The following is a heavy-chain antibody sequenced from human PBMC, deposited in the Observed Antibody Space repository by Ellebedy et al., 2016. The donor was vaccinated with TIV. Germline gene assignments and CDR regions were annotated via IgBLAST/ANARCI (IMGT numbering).Heavy chain of an antibody. CDR3: AREVYVAGSHHYGLDV. Sequence: SETLSLTCAISGGSISSSHWWNWVRQPPGKGLEWIGEIYHSGTTRYNPSLKSRVTMSIGTSKNQFSVRLSSVTAADTALYYCAREVYVAGSHHYGLDVWGQGTTVTVSS. D-gene: IGHD2-8*01. CDR2: IYHSGTT. V-gene: IGHV4-4*02. J-gene: IGHJ6*02. CDR1: GGSISSSHW.